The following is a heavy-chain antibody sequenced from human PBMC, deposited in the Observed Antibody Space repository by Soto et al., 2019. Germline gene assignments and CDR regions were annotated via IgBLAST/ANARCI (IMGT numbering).Heavy chain of an antibody. D-gene: IGHD3-16*01. CDR3: ARALGSWGSYYFDH. Sequence: QITLKESGPTLVRPTQTLTLTCTVSGFSLDTWGVGVGWIRQSPGKAPEWLALIYWDDDKRYSPSLKNRLTINKDTSKNQVVLTLTNMDPVDTVTYYCARALGSWGSYYFDHWGQGTLVTVSS. CDR2: IYWDDDK. V-gene: IGHV2-5*02. CDR1: GFSLDTWGVG. J-gene: IGHJ4*02.